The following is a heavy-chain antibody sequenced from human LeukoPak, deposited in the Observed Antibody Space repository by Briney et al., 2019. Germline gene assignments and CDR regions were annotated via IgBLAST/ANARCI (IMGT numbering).Heavy chain of an antibody. CDR3: ARAHYLRLYFFDY. Sequence: GASVKVSCKASGHTITDYYIHWVRQAPGQGLEWMGWINPNSGGTNYAQKFEGRVTMTTDTSINTGYVELSSLTSDDTAVYFCARAHYLRLYFFDYWGQGTLVTVSS. D-gene: IGHD3-10*01. CDR1: GHTITDYY. CDR2: INPNSGGT. V-gene: IGHV1-2*02. J-gene: IGHJ4*02.